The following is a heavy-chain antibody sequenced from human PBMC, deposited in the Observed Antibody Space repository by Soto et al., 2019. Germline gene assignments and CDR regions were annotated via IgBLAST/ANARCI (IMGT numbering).Heavy chain of an antibody. CDR1: GFTFTSYG. V-gene: IGHV3-30*18. J-gene: IGHJ6*02. Sequence: AWGSLRLSCAASGFTFTSYGMHLVRQAPGKGLEWVAVISYDGSNKYYADSVKGRFTISRDNSKNTLYLQMNSLRAEDTAVYYCAKYAAAGSPDNLYYYYGMDVWGQGTTVTVSS. CDR3: AKYAAAGSPDNLYYYYGMDV. D-gene: IGHD6-13*01. CDR2: ISYDGSNK.